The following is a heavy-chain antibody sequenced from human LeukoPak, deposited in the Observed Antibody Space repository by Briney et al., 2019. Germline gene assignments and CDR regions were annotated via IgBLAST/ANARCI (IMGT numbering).Heavy chain of an antibody. D-gene: IGHD3-3*01. CDR3: ARHEVGGDASSGYEYYYYMDV. V-gene: IGHV5-51*01. CDR2: IYPDDSDT. Sequence: GESLKISCKGSGYSFTSYWIGWVRQMPGKGLEWMGIIYPDDSDTKYSPSFQGQVTISVDESISTAYLQWSSLKASDTAIYCARHEVGGDASSGYEYYYYMDVWGKGTAVTVSS. CDR1: GYSFTSYW. J-gene: IGHJ6*03.